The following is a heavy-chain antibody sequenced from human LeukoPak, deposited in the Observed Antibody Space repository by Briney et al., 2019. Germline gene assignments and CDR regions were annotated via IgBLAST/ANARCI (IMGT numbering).Heavy chain of an antibody. CDR1: GGSFSGYY. CDR2: INHSGST. V-gene: IGHV4-34*01. D-gene: IGHD3-10*01. Sequence: PSETLSLTCAVYGGSFSGYYWSWIRQPPGKGLEWIGEINHSGSTNYNPSLKGRVTISVDTSKNQFSLKLSSVTAADTAVYYCARGYPSTYYYGSGSYYKYYYYGMDVWGQGTTVTVSS. J-gene: IGHJ6*02. CDR3: ARGYPSTYYYGSGSYYKYYYYGMDV.